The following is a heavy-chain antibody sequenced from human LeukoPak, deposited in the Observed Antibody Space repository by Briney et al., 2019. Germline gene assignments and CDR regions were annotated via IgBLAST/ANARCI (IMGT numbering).Heavy chain of an antibody. J-gene: IGHJ6*02. V-gene: IGHV3-23*01. CDR3: AKGPSDIVVSYYGMDV. CDR2: ISGGGYST. Sequence: GGSLRLSCAASGFTFSSYAMSWVRQAPGKGLEWVSVISGGGYSTYYAASVKGRFTISRDNSKNTLYLQMNSLRAEDTAVYYCAKGPSDIVVSYYGMDVWGQGTTVTVSS. D-gene: IGHD5-12*01. CDR1: GFTFSSYA.